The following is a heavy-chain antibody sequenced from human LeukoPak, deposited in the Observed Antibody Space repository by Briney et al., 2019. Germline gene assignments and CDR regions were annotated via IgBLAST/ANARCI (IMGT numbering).Heavy chain of an antibody. Sequence: ASVKVSCKASGYTFTGYYMHWVRQAPGQGLEWMGGIIPIFGTANYAQKFQGRVTITADESTSTAYMELSSLRSEDTAVYYCARDGSDGYSRWGQGTLVTVSS. CDR2: IIPIFGTA. V-gene: IGHV1-69*13. CDR3: ARDGSDGYSR. D-gene: IGHD5-24*01. CDR1: GYTFTGYY. J-gene: IGHJ4*02.